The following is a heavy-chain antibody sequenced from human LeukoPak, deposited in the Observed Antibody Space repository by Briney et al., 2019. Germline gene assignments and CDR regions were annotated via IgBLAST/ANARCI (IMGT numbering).Heavy chain of an antibody. V-gene: IGHV3-23*01. Sequence: PGGSLRLSCAASGFTFSSYAMSWVRQAPEKGLEWVSAISGSGGSTYYADSVKGRFTISRDNSKNTLYLQMNSLRAEDTAVYYCAKTLWFGELLDPVYYYYGMDVWGKGTTVTVSS. J-gene: IGHJ6*04. CDR3: AKTLWFGELLDPVYYYYGMDV. CDR1: GFTFSSYA. D-gene: IGHD3-10*01. CDR2: ISGSGGST.